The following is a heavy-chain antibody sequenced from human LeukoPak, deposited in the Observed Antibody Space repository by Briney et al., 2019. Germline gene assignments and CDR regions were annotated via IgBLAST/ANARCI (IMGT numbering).Heavy chain of an antibody. V-gene: IGHV3-53*04. CDR1: GFTVSSNY. J-gene: IGHJ4*02. D-gene: IGHD3-10*01. CDR3: ARVHYYGSGSYYWRAIDY. CDR2: IYSGGST. Sequence: PGGSLRLSCAASGFTVSSNYMSWVRQAPGKGLGWVSVIYSGGSTYYADSVKGRFTISRHNSKNTLYLQMNSLRAEDTAVYYCARVHYYGSGSYYWRAIDYWGQGTLVTVSS.